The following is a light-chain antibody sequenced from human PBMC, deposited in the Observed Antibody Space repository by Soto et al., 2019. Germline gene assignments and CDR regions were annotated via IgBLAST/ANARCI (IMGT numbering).Light chain of an antibody. Sequence: DIQMTQSPSYLYASVGDRVTITCRASQDISPWLAWYQHKPGEAPKLLIYSASNLQSGVPSRFSGSGSGTEFTLTISRLEPEDFAVYYCQQYSTSPTFGEGTRLEIK. CDR3: QQYSTSPT. V-gene: IGKV1-12*01. CDR2: SAS. CDR1: QDISPW. J-gene: IGKJ5*01.